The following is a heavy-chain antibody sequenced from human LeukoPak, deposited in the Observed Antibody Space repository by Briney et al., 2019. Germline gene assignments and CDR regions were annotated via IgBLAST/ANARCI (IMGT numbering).Heavy chain of an antibody. J-gene: IGHJ4*02. CDR3: ARGTAAGTYFDY. D-gene: IGHD6-13*01. CDR2: IIPIFGTA. Sequence: ASVKVSCKPSGCTFSSYAISWVRQAPGQGLEWMGRIIPIFGTANYAQKFQGRVTITTDESTSTAYMELSSLRSEDTAVYYCARGTAAGTYFDYWGQGTLVTVSS. CDR1: GCTFSSYA. V-gene: IGHV1-69*05.